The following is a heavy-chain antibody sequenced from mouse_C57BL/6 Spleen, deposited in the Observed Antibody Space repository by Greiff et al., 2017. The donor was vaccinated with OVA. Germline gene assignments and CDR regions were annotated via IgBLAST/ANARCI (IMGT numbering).Heavy chain of an antibody. J-gene: IGHJ2*01. CDR1: GYTFTSYW. CDR2: IDPSDSYT. V-gene: IGHV1-69*01. D-gene: IGHD1-1*01. Sequence: QVQLQQPGAELVMPGASVKLSCKASGYTFTSYWMHWVKQRPGQGLEWIGEIDPSDSYTNYNQKFKGKSTLTVDKSSSTAYMQLSSLTSEDSAVYYCARYNYGSSPYYFDYWGQGTTLTVSS. CDR3: ARYNYGSSPYYFDY.